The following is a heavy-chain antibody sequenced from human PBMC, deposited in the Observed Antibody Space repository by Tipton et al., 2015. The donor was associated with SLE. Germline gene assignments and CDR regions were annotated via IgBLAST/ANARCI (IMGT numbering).Heavy chain of an antibody. D-gene: IGHD2-8*01. V-gene: IGHV4-39*07. J-gene: IGHJ2*01. CDR3: ASLVLRLARARWYFDV. CDR2: VYYDGET. Sequence: TLSLTCTVSNGSTSNSSYYWGWSRQPPGKGLEWIGNVYYDGETYYNTSLKSRVVISVDASKNQFSLKLSSVTAADTAVYFWASLVLRLARARWYFDVCGRGTLVTVSS. CDR1: NGSTSNSSYY.